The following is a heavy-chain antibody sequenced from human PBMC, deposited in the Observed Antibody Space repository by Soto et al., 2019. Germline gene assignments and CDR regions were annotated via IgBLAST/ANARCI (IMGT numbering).Heavy chain of an antibody. CDR1: GFTFRDYY. CDR3: AREYYYTMDV. CDR2: IDSSTKYT. J-gene: IGHJ6*02. Sequence: QVQLVESGGGLVRPGGSLRLSCEASGFTFRDYYMTWFRQAPGKGLEWLSYIDSSTKYTNYADSVKGRFTISRDNAKNSLYLQMNSPRADDTAVYYCAREYYYTMDVWGQGTMVNVSS. V-gene: IGHV3-11*05.